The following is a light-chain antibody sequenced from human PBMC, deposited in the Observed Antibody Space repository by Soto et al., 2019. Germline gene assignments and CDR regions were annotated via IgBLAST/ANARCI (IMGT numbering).Light chain of an antibody. Sequence: DIQMTQSPSSLSVSVGDRVTITCRASQSIGGFLNWYQQKLGKAPKLLIYVASSLQSGVPSRFSGSGSGTDFTLTISSLQPEDFATYSCQQNYSTPHTFGGGTKVEI. CDR2: VAS. J-gene: IGKJ4*02. CDR3: QQNYSTPHT. CDR1: QSIGGF. V-gene: IGKV1-39*01.